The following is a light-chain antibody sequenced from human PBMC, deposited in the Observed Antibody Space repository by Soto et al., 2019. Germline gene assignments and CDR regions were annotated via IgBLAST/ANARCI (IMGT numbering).Light chain of an antibody. V-gene: IGLV2-14*01. CDR3: SSYTSSSTLVV. CDR2: DVI. J-gene: IGLJ2*01. Sequence: QSALTQPASVSGSPGQSITISCTGTSSDVGGYNYVSWYQQHPGKAPKLMIYDVINLPSGVSNRFSGSNSGNTASLTISGIQAEDEADYSCSSYTSSSTLVVFGGGTKLTVL. CDR1: SSDVGGYNY.